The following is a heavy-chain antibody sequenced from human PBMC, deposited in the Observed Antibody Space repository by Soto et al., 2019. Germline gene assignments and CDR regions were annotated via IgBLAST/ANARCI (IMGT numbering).Heavy chain of an antibody. CDR2: ISREGDNS. Sequence: PGGSLRLSCSASGFIFRSHAMHWVRQAPGQGLEYLSAISREGDNSYYADSVKGRFIISRDNSKNTPYLRMTSLRTEDTGVYYCVKVIYDSGWYGFHFDYWGQGALVTVSS. V-gene: IGHV3-64D*06. CDR1: GFIFRSHA. D-gene: IGHD6-19*01. CDR3: VKVIYDSGWYGFHFDY. J-gene: IGHJ4*02.